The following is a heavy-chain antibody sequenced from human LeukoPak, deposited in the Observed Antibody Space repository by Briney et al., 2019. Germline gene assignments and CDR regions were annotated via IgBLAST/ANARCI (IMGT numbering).Heavy chain of an antibody. CDR1: GFAFSSYS. CDR3: ARGPSSQFRTDY. D-gene: IGHD2-2*01. J-gene: IGHJ4*02. V-gene: IGHV3-48*01. Sequence: GGSLRLSCEASGFAFSSYSLNWVRQAPGKGLEWVSYIGTSSSRIYYADSVKGRFTISRDNAKNSLYLQMNGLRAEDTAVYYCARGPSSQFRTDYWGQGTLVTVSS. CDR2: IGTSSSRI.